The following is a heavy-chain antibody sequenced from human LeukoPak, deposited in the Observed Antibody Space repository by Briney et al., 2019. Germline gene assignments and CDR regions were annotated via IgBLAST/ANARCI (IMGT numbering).Heavy chain of an antibody. D-gene: IGHD3-10*01. V-gene: IGHV1-2*02. J-gene: IGHJ5*02. CDR3: ARDRDTMVRGVIIPNFDP. CDR1: GYTFTGYY. Sequence: EASVKVSCKASGYTFTGYYMHWVRQAPGQGLEWMGWINPNSGGTNYAQKLQGRVTMTRDTSISTAYMELSRLRSNDTAVYYCARDRDTMVRGVIIPNFDPWGQGTLVTVSS. CDR2: INPNSGGT.